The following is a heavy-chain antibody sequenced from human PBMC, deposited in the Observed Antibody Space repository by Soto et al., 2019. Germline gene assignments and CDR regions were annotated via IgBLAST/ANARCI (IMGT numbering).Heavy chain of an antibody. CDR1: GGTFSSYA. V-gene: IGHV1-69*13. J-gene: IGHJ6*02. D-gene: IGHD2-2*01. CDR3: ARTYCSSTSCYSLRFLDPFHGMDV. Sequence: GASVKVSCKASGGTFSSYAISWVRQAPGQGLEWMGGIIPIFGTANYAQKFQGRVTITADESTSTAYMELSSLRSEDTAVYYCARTYCSSTSCYSLRFLDPFHGMDVWGQGTTVTVSS. CDR2: IIPIFGTA.